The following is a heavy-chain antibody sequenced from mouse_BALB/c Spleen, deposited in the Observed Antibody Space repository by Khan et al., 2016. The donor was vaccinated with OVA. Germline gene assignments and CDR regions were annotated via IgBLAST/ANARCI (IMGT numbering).Heavy chain of an antibody. D-gene: IGHD2-4*01. J-gene: IGHJ3*01. Sequence: QVQLQQSGAELAKPGASVKMSCKASGYTFTSYWMHWVQQRPGQGLEWIGFINPTTGYTEYNQKFKDKATLTADKSSSTAYMQLSSRTSEDAAVYYCARSPTMITQFSYWGQGTLVTVSA. CDR3: ARSPTMITQFSY. V-gene: IGHV1-7*01. CDR1: GYTFTSYW. CDR2: INPTTGYT.